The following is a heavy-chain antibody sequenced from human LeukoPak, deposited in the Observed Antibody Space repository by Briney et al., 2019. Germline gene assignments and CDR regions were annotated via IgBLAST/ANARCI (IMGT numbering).Heavy chain of an antibody. CDR3: ARDRDCSSTSCYYYFDY. D-gene: IGHD2-2*01. CDR1: GGTFSSYA. V-gene: IGHV1-69*05. CDR2: IIPIFGTA. J-gene: IGHJ4*02. Sequence: SVKVSCKASGGTFSSYAISWVRQAPGQGLDWMGRIIPIFGTANYAQNFQGRVTITTDESTSTAYMELSSLRSEDTAVYYCARDRDCSSTSCYYYFDYWGQGTLVTVSS.